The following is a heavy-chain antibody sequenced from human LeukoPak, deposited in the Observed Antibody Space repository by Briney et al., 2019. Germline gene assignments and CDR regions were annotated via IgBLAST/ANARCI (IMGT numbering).Heavy chain of an antibody. CDR2: ISYDGSNN. V-gene: IGHV3-30*03. D-gene: IGHD3-22*01. CDR1: GFTFSDYG. Sequence: GRSLRLSCAAFGFTFSDYGMHWVRQAPGKGLEWVAVISYDGSNNYYADSVKGRFTISRDNSKNTLYLRLNSLRAEDTAVYHCARESYYYDSSGYQRSLPGDYWGQGTLVTVSS. J-gene: IGHJ4*02. CDR3: ARESYYYDSSGYQRSLPGDY.